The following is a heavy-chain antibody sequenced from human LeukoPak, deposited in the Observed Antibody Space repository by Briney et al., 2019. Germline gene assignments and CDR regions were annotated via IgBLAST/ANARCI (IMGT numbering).Heavy chain of an antibody. CDR3: ARVGDFWSGPTSPYCGMDV. CDR1: GGSFSGYY. CDR2: INHSGST. J-gene: IGHJ6*02. D-gene: IGHD3-3*01. V-gene: IGHV4-34*01. Sequence: SETLSLTCAVYGGSFSGYYWSWIRQPPGKGLEWIGEINHSGSTNYNPSLKSRVTISVDTSKNQFSLKLSSVTAADTAVYYCARVGDFWSGPTSPYCGMDVWGQGTTVTASS.